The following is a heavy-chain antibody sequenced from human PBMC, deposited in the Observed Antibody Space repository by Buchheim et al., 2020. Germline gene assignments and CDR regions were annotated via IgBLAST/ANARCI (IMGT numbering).Heavy chain of an antibody. CDR3: AKVDYYDSSGYYRYYFDY. CDR2: ISGSGGST. D-gene: IGHD3-22*01. Sequence: EVQLLESGGGLVQPGGSLRLSCAASGFTFSSYAMSWVRQAPGKGLEWVSAISGSGGSTYYADSVKGRFTISRDNSKNTLYLQMNSLRAEDTAVYYCAKVDYYDSSGYYRYYFDYWGQGTL. CDR1: GFTFSSYA. V-gene: IGHV3-23*01. J-gene: IGHJ4*02.